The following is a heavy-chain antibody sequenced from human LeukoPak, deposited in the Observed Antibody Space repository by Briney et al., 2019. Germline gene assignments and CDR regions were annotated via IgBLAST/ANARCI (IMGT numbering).Heavy chain of an antibody. V-gene: IGHV4-59*01. CDR3: ATDMAYTSYYISSGYQNNAFDI. CDR1: GGSISSYY. Sequence: PSETLSLTCTVSGGSISSYYWSWIRQPPGKGLEWIGYIYYSGGTNYNPSLKSRVTISVDTSKNQFSLKLSSVTAADTSVYYCATDMAYTSYYISSGYQNNAFDIWGQGTMVTVSS. CDR2: IYYSGGT. D-gene: IGHD3-22*01. J-gene: IGHJ3*02.